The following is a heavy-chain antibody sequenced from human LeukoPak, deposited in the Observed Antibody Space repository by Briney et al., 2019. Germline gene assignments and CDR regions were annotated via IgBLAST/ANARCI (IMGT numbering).Heavy chain of an antibody. CDR2: IYYSGDT. V-gene: IGHV4-59*01. D-gene: IGHD3-10*01. CDR3: ARVLGSYYYGAGWFDS. Sequence: PSETLSLTCTVSGDSISSYYWIWIRHPPGKGLEWIGYIYYSGDTSYNPSLKSRVTISVDTSKTQFSLKLSSVTAADTAVYYCARVLGSYYYGAGWFDSWGQGTQVTVSS. J-gene: IGHJ5*01. CDR1: GDSISSYY.